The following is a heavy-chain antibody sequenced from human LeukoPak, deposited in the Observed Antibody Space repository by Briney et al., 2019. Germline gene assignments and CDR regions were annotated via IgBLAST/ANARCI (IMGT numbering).Heavy chain of an antibody. D-gene: IGHD4-11*01. CDR2: ISGSGGST. V-gene: IGHV3-23*01. Sequence: GGSLRLSCAASGVTLSSYAMSWVRQAPGKGLEWVSAISGSGGSTYYADSVKGRFTISRDNSKNTLYLQMNSLRAEDTAVYYCAKDRVTTLPLYYYYGMDVWGQGTTVTVSS. CDR1: GVTLSSYA. CDR3: AKDRVTTLPLYYYYGMDV. J-gene: IGHJ6*02.